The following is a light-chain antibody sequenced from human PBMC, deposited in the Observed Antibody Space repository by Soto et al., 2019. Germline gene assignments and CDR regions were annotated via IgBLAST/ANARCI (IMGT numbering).Light chain of an antibody. CDR1: QSVSSSY. CDR2: GAS. Sequence: EIVWRQSPGTLSLSPGERATLSCRASQSVSSSYLAWYQQKPGQAPRPLIYGASSRAIGSPDRFSVSGSGTDFTLTISRLEPEVLAVDSCPHYGSSSCPFGQGTKVDSK. CDR3: PHYGSSSCP. J-gene: IGKJ1*01. V-gene: IGKV3-20*01.